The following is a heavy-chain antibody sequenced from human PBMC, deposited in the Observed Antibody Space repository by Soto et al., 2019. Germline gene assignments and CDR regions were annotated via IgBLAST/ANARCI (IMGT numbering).Heavy chain of an antibody. V-gene: IGHV3-74*01. CDR1: GFTFSTYW. J-gene: IGHJ4*02. CDR2: IKGDESTT. Sequence: EVQLVESGGDSVQPGGSLRLSCAASGFTFSTYWMHWVRQAPGEGLLWVSRIKGDESTTSSAGSVKGRFTISRDNAKNTVYLHMNSLRADDTAVYYCARGAFHNYYVDYWGQGTLVTVSS. CDR3: ARGAFHNYYVDY. D-gene: IGHD3-16*01.